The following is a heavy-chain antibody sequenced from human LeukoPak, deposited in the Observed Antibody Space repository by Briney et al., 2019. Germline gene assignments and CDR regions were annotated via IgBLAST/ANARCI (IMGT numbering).Heavy chain of an antibody. J-gene: IGHJ5*02. CDR2: IIPILGIA. CDR3: ARSTSHYRPNWFDP. Sequence: SVKVSCKASGGTFSSYTISWVRQAPGQGLEWMGRIIPILGIANYAQKFQGRVTITADKSTSTAYMELSSLRSEDTAVYYCARSTSHYRPNWFDPWGQGTLVTVSP. V-gene: IGHV1-69*02. CDR1: GGTFSSYT. D-gene: IGHD2-2*01.